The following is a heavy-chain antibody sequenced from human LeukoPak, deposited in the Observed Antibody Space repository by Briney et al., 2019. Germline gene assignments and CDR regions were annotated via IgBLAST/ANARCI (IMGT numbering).Heavy chain of an antibody. CDR3: ATLLQPAVAAYYYYGMDV. J-gene: IGHJ6*04. V-gene: IGHV3-23*01. CDR2: ISGSGGST. Sequence: GGSLRLSCAASGFTFSSYVMSWVRQAPGKGLEWVSAISGSGGSTYYADSVKGGFTISSDNSKNTLDLQMNSLRAEDTAVYYCATLLQPAVAAYYYYGMDVRGEGTTVTVSS. D-gene: IGHD2-2*01. CDR1: GFTFSSYV.